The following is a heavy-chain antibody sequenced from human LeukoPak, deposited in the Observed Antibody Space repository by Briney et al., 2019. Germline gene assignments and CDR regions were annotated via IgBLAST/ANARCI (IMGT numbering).Heavy chain of an antibody. CDR1: GYTFTSYY. J-gene: IGHJ5*02. CDR3: ARDGAISMIVAEDTNWFDP. CDR2: INPSGGST. D-gene: IGHD3-22*01. V-gene: IGHV1-46*01. Sequence: ASVKVSCKASGYTFTSYYMHWVRQAPGQGLEWMGIINPSGGSTNYAQKFQGRVTMTRDTSTSTVYMELSSLRSEDTAVYYCARDGAISMIVAEDTNWFDPWGQGTLVTVSS.